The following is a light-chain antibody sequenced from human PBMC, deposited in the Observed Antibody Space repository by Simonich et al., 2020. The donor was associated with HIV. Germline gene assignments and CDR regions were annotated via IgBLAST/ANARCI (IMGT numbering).Light chain of an antibody. CDR3: QVWAGSGDHWV. J-gene: IGLJ3*02. V-gene: IGLV3-21*02. CDR1: DIGSKS. Sequence: SYVLTQPPSVSVAPGQTARVSCGGNDIGSKSVHWYQKKSGQAPVLVVYDDSDRPSGIPDRFSGSNSGNTATLTISRLEAGDEADYYCQVWAGSGDHWVFGGGTKLTVL. CDR2: DDS.